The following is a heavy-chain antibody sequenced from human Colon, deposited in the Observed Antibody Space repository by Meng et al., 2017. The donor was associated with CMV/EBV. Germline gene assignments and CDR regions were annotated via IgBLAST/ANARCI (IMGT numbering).Heavy chain of an antibody. D-gene: IGHD4-23*01. V-gene: IGHV3-66*01. Sequence: LVVESGGGLVQPGGSLSLSCTASGFTVSNNYMSWVRQAPGKGLEWVSVIYSDGSTFYADSMKDRFTISRDNSKNTLYLQMNSLRVEDTAVYYCTGDAPGRDYGGKLDYWGQGTLVTVSS. CDR3: TGDAPGRDYGGKLDY. J-gene: IGHJ4*02. CDR1: GFTVSNNY. CDR2: IYSDGST.